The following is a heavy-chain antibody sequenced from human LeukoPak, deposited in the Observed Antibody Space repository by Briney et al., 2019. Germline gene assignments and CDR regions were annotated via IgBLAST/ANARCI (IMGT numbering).Heavy chain of an antibody. J-gene: IGHJ4*02. CDR2: MNPNSGNT. Sequence: ASVKVSXKASGYTFTSYDINWVRQATGQGLEWIGWMNPNSGNTGYAQKFQGRVTMTRNTSISTAYMELSSLRSEDTAVYYCARGNSRRLGYCSGGSCYSAFDYWGQGTLVTVSS. CDR1: GYTFTSYD. V-gene: IGHV1-8*01. D-gene: IGHD2-15*01. CDR3: ARGNSRRLGYCSGGSCYSAFDY.